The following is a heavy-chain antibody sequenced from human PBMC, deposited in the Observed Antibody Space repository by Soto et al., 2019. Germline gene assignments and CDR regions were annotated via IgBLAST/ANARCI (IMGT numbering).Heavy chain of an antibody. CDR3: TRAVGATIFRTNYYYMDV. Sequence: GGSLRLSCTASGFTFGDYAMSWFRQAPGKGLEWVGFIRSKAYGGTTEYAASVKGRFTISRDDSKSIAYLQMNSLKTEDTAVYYCTRAVGATIFRTNYYYMDVWGKGTTVTVSS. J-gene: IGHJ6*03. V-gene: IGHV3-49*03. CDR2: IRSKAYGGTT. D-gene: IGHD3-9*01. CDR1: GFTFGDYA.